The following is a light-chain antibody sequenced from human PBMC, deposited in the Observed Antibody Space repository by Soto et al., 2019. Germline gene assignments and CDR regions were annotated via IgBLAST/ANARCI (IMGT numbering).Light chain of an antibody. CDR3: MQCTHWPYT. J-gene: IGKJ2*01. CDR2: KVS. CDR1: QSLVYSDGNTY. V-gene: IGKV2-30*01. Sequence: DVVMTQSPFSLPVTLGQPASISCTSSQSLVYSDGNTYLNWLQQRPGQSPRRLLYKVSNRDSGVPDRFSGSGSGTDFTLKISRVEADDVGVYYCMQCTHWPYTSGQGTELESK.